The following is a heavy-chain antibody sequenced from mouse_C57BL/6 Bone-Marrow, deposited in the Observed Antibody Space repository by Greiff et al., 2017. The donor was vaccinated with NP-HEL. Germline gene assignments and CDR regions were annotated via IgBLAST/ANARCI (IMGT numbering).Heavy chain of an antibody. CDR1: GYAFSSSW. CDR3: ARYAWEGFDY. Sequence: QVQLKQSGPELVKPGASVKISCKASGYAFSSSWMNWVKQRPGKGLERIGRIYPGDGDTNYNGKFKGKATLTADKSSSTAYMQLSSLTSEDSAVYFCARYAWEGFDYWGQGTTLTVSS. CDR2: IYPGDGDT. D-gene: IGHD4-1*01. V-gene: IGHV1-82*01. J-gene: IGHJ2*01.